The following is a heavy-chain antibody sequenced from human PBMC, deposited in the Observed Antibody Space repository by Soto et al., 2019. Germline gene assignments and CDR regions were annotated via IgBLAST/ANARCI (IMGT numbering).Heavy chain of an antibody. CDR2: ISYDGSNK. J-gene: IGHJ6*02. CDR1: AFTFSSYA. Sequence: GESLRLSCAASAFTFSSYAIHWVRQAPGKGLEWVAVISYDGSNKYYADSVKGRFTISRDNSKNTLYLQMNSLRAEDTAVYYCARDDSGYYYGMDVWGQGTTVTVSS. D-gene: IGHD1-26*01. CDR3: ARDDSGYYYGMDV. V-gene: IGHV3-30-3*01.